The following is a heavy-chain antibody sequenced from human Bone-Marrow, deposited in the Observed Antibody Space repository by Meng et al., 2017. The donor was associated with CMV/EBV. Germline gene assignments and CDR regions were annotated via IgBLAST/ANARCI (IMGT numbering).Heavy chain of an antibody. Sequence: GESLKISCAASGFTVSSNYMSWVRQAPGKGLEWVSVIYSGGSTYYADSVKGRFTISRDTSKNTLYLQMNSLRAEDTAVYYCARGEEGEVVGYYDYWGQGTRVTGSS. D-gene: IGHD3-22*01. J-gene: IGHJ4*02. CDR2: IYSGGST. V-gene: IGHV3-53*01. CDR1: GFTVSSNY. CDR3: ARGEEGEVVGYYDY.